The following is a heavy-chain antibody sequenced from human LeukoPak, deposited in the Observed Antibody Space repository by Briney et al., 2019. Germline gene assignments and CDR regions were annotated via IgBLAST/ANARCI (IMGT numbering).Heavy chain of an antibody. CDR3: ARGEGIAAAGN. CDR2: ISSSSSYI. J-gene: IGHJ4*02. V-gene: IGHV3-21*01. CDR1: GFTFSSYG. D-gene: IGHD6-13*01. Sequence: PGGSLRLSCAASGFTFSSYGMNWVRQAPGKGLEWVSSISSSSSYIYYADSVKGRFTISRDNAKNSLYLQMNSLRAEDTAVYYCARGEGIAAAGNWGQGTLVTVSS.